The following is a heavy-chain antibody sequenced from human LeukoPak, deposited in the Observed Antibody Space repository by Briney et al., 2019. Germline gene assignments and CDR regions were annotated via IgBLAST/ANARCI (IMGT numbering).Heavy chain of an antibody. Sequence: PSETLSLTCTVSGGSISSSSYYWGWIRQPPGKGLEWIGSIYYSGSTYHNPSLKSRVSISVDTSKNQFSLKLTSVTAADTAVYYCARQLEGHYDILTGYYHYYYYMDVWGKGTTVTVSS. D-gene: IGHD3-9*01. V-gene: IGHV4-39*01. CDR3: ARQLEGHYDILTGYYHYYYYMDV. CDR2: IYYSGST. CDR1: GGSISSSSYY. J-gene: IGHJ6*03.